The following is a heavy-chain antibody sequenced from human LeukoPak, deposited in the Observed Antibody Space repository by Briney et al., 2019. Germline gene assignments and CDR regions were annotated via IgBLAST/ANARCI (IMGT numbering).Heavy chain of an antibody. Sequence: AASVKVSCKASGYTFTGYYMHWVRQAPGQGLEWMGWINPNSGGTNYAQKFQGRVTMTRDTSISTAYMELRSLRSDDTAVYYCARRPVQDAFDIWGQGTMVTVSS. CDR1: GYTFTGYY. CDR2: INPNSGGT. CDR3: ARRPVQDAFDI. V-gene: IGHV1-2*02. J-gene: IGHJ3*02.